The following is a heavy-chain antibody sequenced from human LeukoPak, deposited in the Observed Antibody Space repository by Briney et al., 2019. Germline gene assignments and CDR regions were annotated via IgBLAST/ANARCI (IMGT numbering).Heavy chain of an antibody. V-gene: IGHV1-2*02. Sequence: ASVKVSCKASGYTFTGYYMHWVRQAPGQGLEWMGWINPNSGGTNYAQKFQGRVTMTRDTSISTAYMELSRLRSDDTAVYYCARVGVVVPAAIRSWDYYYCGMDVWGQGTTVTVSS. D-gene: IGHD2-2*02. CDR3: ARVGVVVPAAIRSWDYYYCGMDV. CDR2: INPNSGGT. J-gene: IGHJ6*02. CDR1: GYTFTGYY.